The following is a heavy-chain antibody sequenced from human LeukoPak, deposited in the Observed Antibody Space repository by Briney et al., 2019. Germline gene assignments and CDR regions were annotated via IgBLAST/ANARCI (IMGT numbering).Heavy chain of an antibody. J-gene: IGHJ4*02. Sequence: GGSLRLSCAASGFTFSDYYMSWIRQAPGKGLEWVSYISSSGSTIYYADSVKGRFTISRDNSKNTLYLQMNSLRAEDTAVYYCAKGSSGGSYYDYWGQGTLVTVSS. D-gene: IGHD4-23*01. CDR1: GFTFSDYY. CDR3: AKGSSGGSYYDY. V-gene: IGHV3-11*04. CDR2: ISSSGSTI.